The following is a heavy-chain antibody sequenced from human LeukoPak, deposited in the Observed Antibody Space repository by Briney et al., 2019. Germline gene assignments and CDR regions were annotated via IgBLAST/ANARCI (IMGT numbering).Heavy chain of an antibody. J-gene: IGHJ2*01. Sequence: PGGTLRLSCAVSGITFSSYGMSWVRQAPGKGLEWVSAISGSGGSTDYADSVKGRFTISRDNSKNTLYLQMNSLRAEDTAVYYCAKEVAYGDYILGWYFDLWGRGTLVTVSS. D-gene: IGHD4-17*01. CDR2: ISGSGGST. CDR3: AKEVAYGDYILGWYFDL. V-gene: IGHV3-23*01. CDR1: GITFSSYG.